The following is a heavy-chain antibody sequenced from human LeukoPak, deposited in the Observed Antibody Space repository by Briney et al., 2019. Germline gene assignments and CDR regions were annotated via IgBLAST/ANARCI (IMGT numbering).Heavy chain of an antibody. J-gene: IGHJ4*02. CDR3: AKGGVVVTTMTDY. Sequence: GGSLRLSCAASGFTFSSYGMHWVRQAPGKGLEWVAFIRYDGSNKYYTDSVKGRFTISRDNSKNSLYLQMNSLRTEDTALYYCAKGGVVVTTMTDYWGQGTLVTVSS. V-gene: IGHV3-30*02. CDR2: IRYDGSNK. D-gene: IGHD2-21*02. CDR1: GFTFSSYG.